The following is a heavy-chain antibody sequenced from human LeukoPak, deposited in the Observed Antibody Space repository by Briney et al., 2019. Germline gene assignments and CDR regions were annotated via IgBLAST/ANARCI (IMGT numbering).Heavy chain of an antibody. CDR3: ARQDGGGLYYFDY. D-gene: IGHD4-23*01. CDR1: GYTFTYW. J-gene: IGHJ4*02. CDR2: IYPGDSDT. Sequence: GESLKIYCKGSGYTFTYWIAWVRRMPGKGLEWMGIIYPGDSDTRYSPSFQGQVTISVDKSISTAYLQWSSLKASDTAMYYCARQDGGGLYYFDYWGQGTLVTVSS. V-gene: IGHV5-51*01.